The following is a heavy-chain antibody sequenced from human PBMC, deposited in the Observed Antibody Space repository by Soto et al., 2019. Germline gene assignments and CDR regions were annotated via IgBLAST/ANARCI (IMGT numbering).Heavy chain of an antibody. J-gene: IGHJ6*02. CDR1: GGSISDDDYY. CDR3: ARATTVTSSFFFYGLDV. Sequence: QVQLHESGPGLVKPSQTLSLTCTVSGGSISDDDYYWNWIRQSPGKGLEWIGHIYYNGNTYYNPTLKSRLSMSSGTSQNQFSLHLTSVIAADSALYFCARATTVTSSFFFYGLDVWGPGTTVTVSS. D-gene: IGHD4-17*01. V-gene: IGHV4-30-4*01. CDR2: IYYNGNT.